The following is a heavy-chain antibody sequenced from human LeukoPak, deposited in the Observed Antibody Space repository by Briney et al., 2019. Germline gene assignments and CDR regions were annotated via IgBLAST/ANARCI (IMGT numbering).Heavy chain of an antibody. Sequence: GASVKVSCKASGYTFINYGINWVRQAPGQGLEWMGWISVYSGNTNYGEKFQGRVTLTKDTSTTTAYLELRSLRSDDTAVYYCATYSAAGRTYYFDYWGQGALVTVSS. J-gene: IGHJ4*02. CDR2: ISVYSGNT. V-gene: IGHV1-18*01. D-gene: IGHD6-13*01. CDR1: GYTFINYG. CDR3: ATYSAAGRTYYFDY.